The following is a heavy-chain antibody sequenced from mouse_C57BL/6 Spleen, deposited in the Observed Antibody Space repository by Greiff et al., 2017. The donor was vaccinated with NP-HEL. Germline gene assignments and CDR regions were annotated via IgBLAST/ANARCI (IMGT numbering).Heavy chain of an antibody. CDR3: AGDMGYYGTLFAY. CDR1: GYSFTGYY. CDR2: IYPYNGVS. J-gene: IGHJ3*01. D-gene: IGHD1-1*01. V-gene: IGHV1-31*01. Sequence: VHVKQSGPELVKPGASVKISCKASGYSFTGYYMHWVKQSHGNILDWIGYIYPYNGVSSYNQKFKGKATLTVDKSSSTAYMELRSLTSEDSAVYYCAGDMGYYGTLFAYWGQGTLVTVSA.